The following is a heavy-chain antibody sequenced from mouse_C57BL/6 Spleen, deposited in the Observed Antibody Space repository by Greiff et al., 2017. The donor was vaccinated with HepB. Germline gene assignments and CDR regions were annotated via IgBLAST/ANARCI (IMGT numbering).Heavy chain of an antibody. V-gene: IGHV1-72*01. CDR1: GYTFTSYW. Sequence: QVQLQQPGAELVKPGASVKLSCKASGYTFTSYWMHWVKQRPGRGLEWIGRIDPNSGGTKYNEKVKSKATLAVEQPSNTAYMQLSRLKSADSAVYYCARGAVNYYDYDFDYWGQGTTLTVSS. CDR2: IDPNSGGT. CDR3: ARGAVNYYDYDFDY. J-gene: IGHJ2*01. D-gene: IGHD2-4*01.